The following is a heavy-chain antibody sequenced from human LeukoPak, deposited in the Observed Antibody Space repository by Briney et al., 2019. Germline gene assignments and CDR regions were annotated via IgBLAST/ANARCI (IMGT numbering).Heavy chain of an antibody. Sequence: GGSLRLSCAASVFTYSDYYMSWISQAPGKGLEWVSYISSSGSTIYYADSVKGRFTISRDNAKNSLYLQMNSLRAEDTAVYYCARAGAYDYVWGSYLDYWGQGTLVTVSS. CDR1: VFTYSDYY. CDR2: ISSSGSTI. CDR3: ARAGAYDYVWGSYLDY. D-gene: IGHD3-16*02. V-gene: IGHV3-11*01. J-gene: IGHJ4*02.